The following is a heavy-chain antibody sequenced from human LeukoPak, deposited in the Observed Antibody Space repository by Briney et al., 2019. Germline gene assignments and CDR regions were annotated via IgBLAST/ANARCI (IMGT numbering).Heavy chain of an antibody. CDR1: GDSIRDDY. Sequence: SETLSLTCSVSGDSIRDDYWSWIRQPPEKGLEWIGCIYYSGNTYYNPSPKSRVTISVDTSKNQFSLKLNSVTAADTAVYYCARGRARPWASWFDPWGQGTLVTVSS. J-gene: IGHJ5*02. CDR2: IYYSGNT. V-gene: IGHV4-59*01. CDR3: ARGRARPWASWFDP. D-gene: IGHD7-27*01.